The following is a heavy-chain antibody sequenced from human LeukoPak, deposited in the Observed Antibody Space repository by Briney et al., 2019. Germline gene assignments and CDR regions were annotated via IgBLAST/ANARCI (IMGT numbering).Heavy chain of an antibody. CDR1: GGTFGSDA. V-gene: IGHV1-69*01. D-gene: IGHD3-16*01. CDR3: ARGDRDDYVWGSSLDY. Sequence: VSPKASGGTFGSDAIRGVRQAPGQGLEWMGGIIPIFGTANYAQKFQGRVTITADESTSTAYMELSSLRSEDTAVYYCARGDRDDYVWGSSLDYWGQGTLVTVSS. CDR2: IIPIFGTA. J-gene: IGHJ4*02.